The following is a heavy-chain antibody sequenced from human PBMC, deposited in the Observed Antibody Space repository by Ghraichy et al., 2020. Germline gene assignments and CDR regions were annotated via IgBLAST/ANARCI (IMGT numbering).Heavy chain of an antibody. D-gene: IGHD1-1*01. CDR3: AREGVWKDFDY. CDR2: ISYDGSSK. V-gene: IGHV3-30-3*01. CDR1: GFTFRSYA. J-gene: IGHJ4*02. Sequence: SLNISCAASGFTFRSYAMHWVRQAPGKGLEWVALISYDGSSKDYADSVKGRFTISRDNSKNTLYLQMNSLRPEDTAVFYCAREGVWKDFDYWGQGTLVTVAS.